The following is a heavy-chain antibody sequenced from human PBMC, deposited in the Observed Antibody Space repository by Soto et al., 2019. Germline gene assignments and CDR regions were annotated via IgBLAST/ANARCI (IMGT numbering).Heavy chain of an antibody. J-gene: IGHJ4*02. CDR1: GFTFTNYA. Sequence: EVQLLESGGGLVQPGGSLRLSCAASGFTFTNYAMSWVRQAPGKGLEWVSAISGSGGTTNYADSVKGRFTISRDTSKNPPSRQMNSLRAEDTAVYYCAKAGGIAAAGSPSDYWGQGTLVTVSS. CDR2: ISGSGGTT. V-gene: IGHV3-23*01. CDR3: AKAGGIAAAGSPSDY. D-gene: IGHD6-13*01.